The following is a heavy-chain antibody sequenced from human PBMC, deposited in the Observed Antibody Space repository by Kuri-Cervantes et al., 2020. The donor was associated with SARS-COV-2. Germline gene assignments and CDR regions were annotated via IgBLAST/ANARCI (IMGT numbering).Heavy chain of an antibody. D-gene: IGHD3-22*01. Sequence: GGSLRLSCAASGFTFSSYAMSWVRQAPGKGLEWVSAISGSGGSTYYADSVKGRFTISRDNSKNTLYLQMNSLRAEDTAVYYCARGYDSSGYGIYYYYYGMDVWGQGTTVTVSS. V-gene: IGHV3-23*01. J-gene: IGHJ6*02. CDR2: ISGSGGST. CDR3: ARGYDSSGYGIYYYYYGMDV. CDR1: GFTFSSYA.